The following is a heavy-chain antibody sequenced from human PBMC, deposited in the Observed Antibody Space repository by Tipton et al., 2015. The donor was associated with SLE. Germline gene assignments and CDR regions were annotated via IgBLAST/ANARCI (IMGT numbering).Heavy chain of an antibody. CDR2: IYHSGST. CDR1: GGSFSGYY. D-gene: IGHD6-19*01. CDR3: ARGLQQWLVDDAFDI. Sequence: TLSLTCAVYGGSFSGYYWSWIRQPPGKGLEWIGSIYHSGSTYYNPSLKSRVTISVDTSKNQFSLKLSSVTAADTAVYYCARGLQQWLVDDAFDIWGQGTMVTVSS. J-gene: IGHJ3*02. V-gene: IGHV4-34*01.